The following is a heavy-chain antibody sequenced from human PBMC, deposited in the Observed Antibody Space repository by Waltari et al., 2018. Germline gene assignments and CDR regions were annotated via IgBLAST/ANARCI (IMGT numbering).Heavy chain of an antibody. V-gene: IGHV4-38-2*01. CDR2: IYQSGST. D-gene: IGHD6-13*01. CDR1: GYSISSGYY. CDR3: ARRAAIAATGPTYYMDV. J-gene: IGHJ6*03. Sequence: QVQLQESGPGLVKPSETLSLTCAVSGYSISSGYYWGWIRQPPGKGLEWSGSIYQSGSTYYNPSLKSRVIISVDTSKNQFSLKLSSVTAADTAVYYCARRAAIAATGPTYYMDVWGKGTTVTVSS.